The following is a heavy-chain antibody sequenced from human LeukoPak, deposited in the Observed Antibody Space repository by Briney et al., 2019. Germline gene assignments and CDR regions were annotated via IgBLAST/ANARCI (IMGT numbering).Heavy chain of an antibody. CDR1: GYTFTGYY. CDR2: INPNSDGT. CDR3: ARDSYYDSSGYYSSEYFQH. V-gene: IGHV1-2*02. Sequence: ASVKVSCKASGYTFTGYYMHCVRQAPGQGLEWMGWINPNSDGTHYAQKFQGRVTMTRDTSISTPYMELGRLRSDDTSVYYCARDSYYDSSGYYSSEYFQHWGQGTLVTVSS. D-gene: IGHD3-22*01. J-gene: IGHJ1*01.